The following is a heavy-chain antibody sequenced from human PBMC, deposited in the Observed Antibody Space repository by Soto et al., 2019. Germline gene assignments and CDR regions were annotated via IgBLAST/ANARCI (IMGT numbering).Heavy chain of an antibody. J-gene: IGHJ4*02. CDR3: ARRGYCTSTNCYVPFDY. Sequence: LEASETLSLTCTVYGVSFSGYYYSWIRQPPGKGLEWIGEINHSGSTNYNPSLKSRVTISVDTSKNQFSLKLSSVTAADTAVYYCARRGYCTSTNCYVPFDYWGQGTLVTVSS. D-gene: IGHD2-2*01. CDR1: GVSFSGYY. CDR2: INHSGST. V-gene: IGHV4-34*01.